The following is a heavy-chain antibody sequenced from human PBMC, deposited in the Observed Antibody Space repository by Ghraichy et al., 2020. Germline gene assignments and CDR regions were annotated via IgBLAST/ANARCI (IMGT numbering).Heavy chain of an antibody. D-gene: IGHD5-18*01. CDR2: ISQDGSNK. J-gene: IGHJ4*02. V-gene: IGHV3-30*03. CDR1: GFTFSSYG. Sequence: SCAASGFTFSSYGMHWVRQAPGKGLEWVAVISQDGSNKHYADSVKGRITISRDNSKNTLYLQMNSLRGEDTAVYYCALGYSYGPGDYWGQGTLVTVSS. CDR3: ALGYSYGPGDY.